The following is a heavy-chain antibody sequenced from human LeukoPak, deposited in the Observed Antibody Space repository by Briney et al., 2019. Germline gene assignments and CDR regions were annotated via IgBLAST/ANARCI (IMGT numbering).Heavy chain of an antibody. CDR3: AREGGYSYGDAPLHFDY. V-gene: IGHV4-4*07. CDR1: GGSISNKY. J-gene: IGHJ4*02. D-gene: IGHD5-18*01. Sequence: SETLSLTCTVSGGSISNKYWSWIRQPAGKGLEWIGRMSTSGSTNYNPSFKSRVTISVDTSKNQFSLKLSSVTAADTAVYYCAREGGYSYGDAPLHFDYWGQGTLVTVSS. CDR2: MSTSGST.